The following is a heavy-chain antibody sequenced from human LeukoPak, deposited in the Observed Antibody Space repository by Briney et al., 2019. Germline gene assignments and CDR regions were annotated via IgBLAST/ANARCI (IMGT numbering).Heavy chain of an antibody. V-gene: IGHV3-30-3*01. J-gene: IGHJ3*02. CDR1: GFTFSSYA. D-gene: IGHD5-24*01. CDR2: ISYDGSNK. CDR3: ARDRDLEMATIWSGAFDI. Sequence: GGSRRLSCAASGFTFSSYAMHWVRQAPGKGLEWVAVISYDGSNKYYADSVKGRFTISRDNSKNTLYLQMNSLRAEDTAVYYCARDRDLEMATIWSGAFDIWGQGTMVTVSS.